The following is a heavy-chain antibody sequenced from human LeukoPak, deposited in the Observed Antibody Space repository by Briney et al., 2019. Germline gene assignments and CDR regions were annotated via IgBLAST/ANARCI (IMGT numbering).Heavy chain of an antibody. D-gene: IGHD3-22*01. CDR1: GFTFDDYG. J-gene: IGHJ4*02. CDR3: ARDTYYYDSSGYYPFDY. V-gene: IGHV3-20*04. Sequence: GGSLRLSCAASGFTFDDYGMSWVRQAPGKGLEWVSGINWNGGSTGYADSVKGRFTISRDNAKNSLYLQMNSLRAEDTALYYCARDTYYYDSSGYYPFDYWGQGTLVIVSS. CDR2: INWNGGST.